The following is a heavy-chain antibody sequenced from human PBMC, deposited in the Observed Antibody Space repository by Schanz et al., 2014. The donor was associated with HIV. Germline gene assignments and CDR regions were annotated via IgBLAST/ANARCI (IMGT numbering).Heavy chain of an antibody. Sequence: PLFHSGAEVKKPGASVKVSCKVSGYTLRELSVHWVRQAPGKGLEWMGGFDLEHGETIYAQKFRGRVTMSEDISADTAYMDLSSLRSEDTAVYFCATGGTMGYFESWGQGTLVTVSS. CDR3: ATGGTMGYFES. V-gene: IGHV1-24*01. CDR2: FDLEHGET. J-gene: IGHJ4*02. D-gene: IGHD1-7*01. CDR1: GYTLRELS.